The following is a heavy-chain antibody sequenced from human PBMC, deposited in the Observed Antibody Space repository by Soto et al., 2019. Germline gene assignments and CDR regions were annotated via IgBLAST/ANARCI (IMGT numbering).Heavy chain of an antibody. CDR1: GFTFRSYG. D-gene: IGHD2-15*01. J-gene: IGHJ6*02. CDR2: ISNDGSNK. V-gene: IGHV3-30*18. Sequence: QVQLVESGGGVVQPGTSLRLSCAASGFTFRSYGMHWVRQAPGKGLEWLAVISNDGSNKYLADSVKGRLALSRDNSRNTLYLQINSLRVEDTAVYYCGKDTLDCSGGDCPLYYYYGMDVWGQGNTVTVSS. CDR3: GKDTLDCSGGDCPLYYYYGMDV.